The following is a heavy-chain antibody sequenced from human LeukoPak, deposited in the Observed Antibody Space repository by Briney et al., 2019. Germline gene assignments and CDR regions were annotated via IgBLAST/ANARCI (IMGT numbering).Heavy chain of an antibody. CDR1: GFTVSKYD. D-gene: IGHD2-15*01. CDR2: IGIVGDT. J-gene: IGHJ6*02. Sequence: GGSLRLSCAASGFTVSKYDMHWVRQATGKGLEWVSAIGIVGDTYYRGSVKGRFTMSRENGNNNVYLQMNSLRDGDTAVYYCASPVSKLTRKNYYYGMDVWGQGTTVTVSS. V-gene: IGHV3-13*01. CDR3: ASPVSKLTRKNYYYGMDV.